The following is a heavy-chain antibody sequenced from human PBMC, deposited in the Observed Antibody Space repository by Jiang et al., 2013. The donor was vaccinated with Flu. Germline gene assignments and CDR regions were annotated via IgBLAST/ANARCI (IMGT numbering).Heavy chain of an antibody. D-gene: IGHD6-19*01. J-gene: IGHJ4*02. CDR1: GFTFSSYG. CDR2: ISYDGSNK. V-gene: IGHV3-30*18. CDR3: AKESHGWSPEYYFDY. Sequence: QLVESGGGVVQPGRSLRLSCAASGFTFSSYGMHWVRQAPGKGLEWVAVISYDGSNKYYADSVKGRFTISRDNSKNTLYLQMNSLRAEDTAVYYCAKESHGWSPEYYFDYWGQGTLVTVSS.